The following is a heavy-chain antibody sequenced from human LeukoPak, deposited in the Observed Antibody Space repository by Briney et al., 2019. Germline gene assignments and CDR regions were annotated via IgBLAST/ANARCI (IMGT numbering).Heavy chain of an antibody. CDR1: GGSFSGYY. V-gene: IGHV4-34*01. Sequence: PSETLSLTCAVYGGSFSGYYWSWVRQPPGKGMERIGEINNSGSTNDNPSLTSRVTISVDTSKIQFSLKLSSVTAADTAVYYCARAYYDFWSGYYTRFDYWGQGTLVTVSS. CDR3: ARAYYDFWSGYYTRFDY. D-gene: IGHD3-3*01. J-gene: IGHJ4*02. CDR2: INNSGST.